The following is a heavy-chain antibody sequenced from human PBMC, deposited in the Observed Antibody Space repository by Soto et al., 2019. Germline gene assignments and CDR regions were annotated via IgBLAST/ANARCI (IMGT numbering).Heavy chain of an antibody. V-gene: IGHV4-59*01. D-gene: IGHD6-19*01. CDR3: ARDGGSGWYRDFDY. Sequence: SETLSLTCTVSGGSISSYYWSWIRQPPGKGLEWIGYIYYSGSTNYNPSLKSRVTISADTSKNQFSLKLSSVTAADTAVYYCARDGGSGWYRDFDYWGQGTLVTVSS. CDR1: GGSISSYY. J-gene: IGHJ4*02. CDR2: IYYSGST.